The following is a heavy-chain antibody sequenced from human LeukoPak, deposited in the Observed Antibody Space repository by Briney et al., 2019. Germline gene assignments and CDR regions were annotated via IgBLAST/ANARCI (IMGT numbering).Heavy chain of an antibody. J-gene: IGHJ5*02. V-gene: IGHV1-69*04. D-gene: IGHD3-10*01. CDR1: GGTFSSYA. CDR3: ARDGSYYYGSGSHGDWFDP. Sequence: ASVTVSCKASGGTFSSYAISWVRQAPGQGLEWMGRIIPILGIANYAQKFQGRVTITADKSTSTAYMELSSLRSEDTAVYYCARDGSYYYGSGSHGDWFDPWGQGTLVTVSS. CDR2: IIPILGIA.